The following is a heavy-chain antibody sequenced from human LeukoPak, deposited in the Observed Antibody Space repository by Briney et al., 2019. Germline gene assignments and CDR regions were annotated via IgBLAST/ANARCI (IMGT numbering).Heavy chain of an antibody. CDR2: ISSSSSYI. CDR1: GFTFSSYS. D-gene: IGHD2-2*01. J-gene: IGHJ5*02. Sequence: KTGGSLRLSCAASGFTFSSYSMNWVRQAPGKGLEWVSSISSSSSYIYYADSVKGRFTISGDNAKNSLYLQMNSLRAEDTAVYYCARVSSTSWDDWFDPWGQGTLVTVSS. CDR3: ARVSSTSWDDWFDP. V-gene: IGHV3-21*01.